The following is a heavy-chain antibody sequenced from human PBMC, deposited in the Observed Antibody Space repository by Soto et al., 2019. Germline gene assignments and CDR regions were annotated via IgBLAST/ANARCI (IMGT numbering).Heavy chain of an antibody. V-gene: IGHV1-18*01. CDR2: ISAYNGNT. Sequence: ASVKVSCKASGYTFTSYGISWVRQAPGQGLEWMGWISAYNGNTNYAQKLQGRVTMTTDTSTSTAYMELRSLRSDDTAVYYCARCTTRDSSWYGDDAFDIWGQGTTVTVSS. CDR3: ARCTTRDSSWYGDDAFDI. D-gene: IGHD6-13*01. CDR1: GYTFTSYG. J-gene: IGHJ3*02.